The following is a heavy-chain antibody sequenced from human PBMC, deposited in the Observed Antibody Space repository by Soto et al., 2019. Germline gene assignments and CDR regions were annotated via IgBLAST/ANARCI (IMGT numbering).Heavy chain of an antibody. J-gene: IGHJ4*02. CDR1: GYSFTSYL. Sequence: GESLNISYKGSGYSFTSYLIGWVRQMPGKGLEWMGIIYPGDSDTRYSPSFQGQVTISADKSISTAYLQWSSLKASDTAMYYCARHVRYCSGGSCYRDYWGQGTLVTVSS. CDR3: ARHVRYCSGGSCYRDY. CDR2: IYPGDSDT. D-gene: IGHD2-15*01. V-gene: IGHV5-51*01.